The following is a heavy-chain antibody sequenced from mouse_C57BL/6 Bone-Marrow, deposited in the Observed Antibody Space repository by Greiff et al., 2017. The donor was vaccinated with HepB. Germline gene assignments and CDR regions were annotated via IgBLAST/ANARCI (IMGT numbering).Heavy chain of an antibody. J-gene: IGHJ4*01. CDR1: GYTFTSYW. Sequence: VQLQQPGAELVKPGASVKLSCKASGYTFTSYWMHWVKQRPGQGLEWIGMIHPNSGSTNYNEKFKSKATLTVDKSSSTAYMQLSSLTSEDSAVYYCEGESTSVVATDYYAMDYWGQGTAVTVSS. CDR3: EGESTSVVATDYYAMDY. V-gene: IGHV1-64*01. CDR2: IHPNSGST. D-gene: IGHD1-1*01.